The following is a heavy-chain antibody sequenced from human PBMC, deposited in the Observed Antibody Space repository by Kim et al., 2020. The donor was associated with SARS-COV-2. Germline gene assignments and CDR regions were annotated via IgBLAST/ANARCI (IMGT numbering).Heavy chain of an antibody. CDR2: T. V-gene: IGHV4-59*08. J-gene: IGHJ4*02. CDR3: ARQGIAVAGVDY. Sequence: TTSTPSPKSLVTISVDTSKSQFALKLSSVTAADTAVYYCARQGIAVAGVDYWGQGTLVTVSS. D-gene: IGHD6-19*01.